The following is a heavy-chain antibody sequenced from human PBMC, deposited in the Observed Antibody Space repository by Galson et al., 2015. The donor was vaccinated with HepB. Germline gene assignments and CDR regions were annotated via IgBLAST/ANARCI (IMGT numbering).Heavy chain of an antibody. CDR2: IYYSGST. Sequence: ETLSLTCTVSGGSISSSSYYWGWIRQPPGKGLEWIGSIYYSGSTYYNPSLKSRVTISVDTSKNQFSLKLSSVTAADTAVYYCARAVFRRGYSYGSGWFDPWGQGTLVTVSS. CDR3: ARAVFRRGYSYGSGWFDP. CDR1: GGSISSSSYY. V-gene: IGHV4-39*01. D-gene: IGHD5-18*01. J-gene: IGHJ5*02.